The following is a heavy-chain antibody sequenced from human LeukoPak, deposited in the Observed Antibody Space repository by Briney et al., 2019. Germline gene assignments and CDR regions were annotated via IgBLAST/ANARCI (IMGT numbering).Heavy chain of an antibody. Sequence: SETLSLTCTVSGGSISSGSYYWSWIRQPAGKGLEWIGRIYTSGSTNYNPSLKSRVTISVDTSKNQFSLKLSSVTAADTAVYYCARGAMSFSTHAFDIWGQGTMVTVSS. CDR3: ARGAMSFSTHAFDI. V-gene: IGHV4-61*02. CDR1: GGSISSGSYY. CDR2: IYTSGST. J-gene: IGHJ3*02. D-gene: IGHD2-2*01.